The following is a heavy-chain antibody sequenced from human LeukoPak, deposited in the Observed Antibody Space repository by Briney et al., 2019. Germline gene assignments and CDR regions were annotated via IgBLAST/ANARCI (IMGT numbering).Heavy chain of an antibody. Sequence: PSETLSLTCTVSGGSISSYYWSWIRQPAGKGLEWIGRIYTSGSTNYNPSLKSRVTMSVDTSKNQFSLKLSSVTAADTAVYYCARDHRIAARFYYYYYYMDVWGKGTTVTVSS. CDR2: IYTSGST. CDR3: ARDHRIAARFYYYYYYMDV. V-gene: IGHV4-4*07. J-gene: IGHJ6*03. CDR1: GGSISSYY. D-gene: IGHD6-6*01.